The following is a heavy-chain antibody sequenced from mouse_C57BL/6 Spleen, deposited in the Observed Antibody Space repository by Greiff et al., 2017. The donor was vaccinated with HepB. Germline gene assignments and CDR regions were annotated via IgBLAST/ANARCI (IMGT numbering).Heavy chain of an antibody. CDR2: ISYDGSN. CDR1: GYSITSGYY. CDR3: AREHYDPYYYAMDY. J-gene: IGHJ4*01. D-gene: IGHD2-4*01. V-gene: IGHV3-6*01. Sequence: EVQLLESGPGLVKPSQSLSLTCSVTGYSITSGYYWNWIRQFPGNKLEWMGYISYDGSNNYNPSLKNRISITRDTSKNQFFLKLNSVTTEDTATYYCAREHYDPYYYAMDYWGQGTSVTVSS.